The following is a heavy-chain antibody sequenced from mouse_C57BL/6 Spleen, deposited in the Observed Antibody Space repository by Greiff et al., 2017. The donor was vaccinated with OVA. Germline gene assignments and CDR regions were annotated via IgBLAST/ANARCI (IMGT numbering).Heavy chain of an antibody. CDR2: IHPNSGST. V-gene: IGHV1-64*01. Sequence: QVQLKQPGAELVKPGASVKLSCKASGYTFTSYWMHWVKQRPGQGLEWIGMIHPNSGSTNYNEKFKSKATLTVDKSSSTAYMQLSSLTSEDSAVYYCAREGDYGSSDYWGQGTTLTVSS. J-gene: IGHJ2*01. CDR3: AREGDYGSSDY. CDR1: GYTFTSYW. D-gene: IGHD1-1*01.